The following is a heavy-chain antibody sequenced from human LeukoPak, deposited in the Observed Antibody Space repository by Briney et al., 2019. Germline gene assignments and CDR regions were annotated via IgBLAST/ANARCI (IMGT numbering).Heavy chain of an antibody. V-gene: IGHV4-34*01. Sequence: SETLSLTCAVYGGSFSGYYWSWIRQPPGKGLEWIGEINHSGSTNYNPSLKSRVTISVDTSKNQFSLKLSSVTAADTAVYYCARRRLGYGSGSYYVDYWGQGTLVTVSS. CDR2: INHSGST. J-gene: IGHJ4*02. D-gene: IGHD3-10*01. CDR1: GGSFSGYY. CDR3: ARRRLGYGSGSYYVDY.